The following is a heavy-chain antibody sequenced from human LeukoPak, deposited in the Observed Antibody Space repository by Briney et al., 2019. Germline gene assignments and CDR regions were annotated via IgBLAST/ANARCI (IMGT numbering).Heavy chain of an antibody. D-gene: IGHD2-15*01. CDR2: IYNSGST. CDR1: GGSISSFY. V-gene: IGHV4-59*01. J-gene: IGHJ4*02. Sequence: SETLSLTCTVSGGSISSFYWGWIRQPPGKGLEWIGYIYNSGSTDYNPSLKSRVTISVDTSKNQFSLKLSSVPAADTAVYYCARDVGGGPFFDYWGQGTLVTVSS. CDR3: ARDVGGGPFFDY.